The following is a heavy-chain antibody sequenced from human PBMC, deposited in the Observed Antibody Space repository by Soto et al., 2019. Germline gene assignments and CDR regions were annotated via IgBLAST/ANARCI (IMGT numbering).Heavy chain of an antibody. CDR3: ARDEGTRYCSGGSCYEFSRLLDY. CDR1: GFTFSSYG. J-gene: IGHJ4*02. V-gene: IGHV3-33*01. CDR2: IWYDGSNK. D-gene: IGHD2-15*01. Sequence: GGSLRLSCAASGFTFSSYGMHWVRQAPGKGLEWVAVIWYDGSNKYYADSVKGRFTISRDNSKNTLYLQMNSLRAEDTAVYYCARDEGTRYCSGGSCYEFSRLLDYWGQGTLVTVSS.